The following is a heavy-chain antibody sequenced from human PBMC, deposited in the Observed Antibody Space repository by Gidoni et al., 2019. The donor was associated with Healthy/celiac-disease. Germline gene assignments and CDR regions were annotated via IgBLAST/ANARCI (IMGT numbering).Heavy chain of an antibody. V-gene: IGHV4-34*01. CDR1: GGSFSGYY. Sequence: QVQLQQWGAGLLKPSENLSLTCAVYGGSFSGYYWSWIRQPPGKGQEWIGEINHSGSTNYNPSLKSRVTISVDTSKNQFSLKLSSVTAADTAVYCCASFSDSSGYPFDYWGQGTLVTVSS. D-gene: IGHD3-22*01. CDR2: INHSGST. J-gene: IGHJ4*02. CDR3: ASFSDSSGYPFDY.